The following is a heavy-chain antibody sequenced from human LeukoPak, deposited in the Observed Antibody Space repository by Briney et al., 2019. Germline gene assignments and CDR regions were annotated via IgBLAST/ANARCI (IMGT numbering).Heavy chain of an antibody. CDR3: AREFTFGGVIVLFDY. D-gene: IGHD3-16*02. V-gene: IGHV1-2*02. J-gene: IGHJ4*02. CDR2: INPNSGGT. Sequence: ASVKVSCKASGYTFTGYYMHWVRQAPGQGLEWMGWINPNSGGTNYAQKFQGRVTMTRDTSISTAYMELSRLRSDDTAVYYCAREFTFGGVIVLFDYWGQGTLVTVSS. CDR1: GYTFTGYY.